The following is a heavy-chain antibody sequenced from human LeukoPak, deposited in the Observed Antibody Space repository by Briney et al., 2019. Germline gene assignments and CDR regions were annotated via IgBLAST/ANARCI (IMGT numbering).Heavy chain of an antibody. CDR3: ARAPAHRSTTVTTFSWFDP. J-gene: IGHJ5*02. D-gene: IGHD4-17*01. CDR2: FSSGGSA. V-gene: IGHV4-39*07. CDR1: GGSISSSSYY. Sequence: PSETLSLTCIVPGGSISSSSYYWAWIRQSPGKGLEWIGTFSSGGSAYYNPSLTSRVSISKDTSDNQFSPRLYSVTAADTAVYYCARAPAHRSTTVTTFSWFDPWGQGTLVTVSS.